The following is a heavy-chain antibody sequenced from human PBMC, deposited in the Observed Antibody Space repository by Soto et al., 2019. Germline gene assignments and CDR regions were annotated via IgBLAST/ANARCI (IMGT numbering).Heavy chain of an antibody. CDR1: GGTFSSHA. J-gene: IGHJ4*02. Sequence: ASVKVSCKASGGTFSSHAISWVRQAPGQGLEWMGGSIPFFKATNYAQKFQGRVTITADDSTSTAYMDLYSLRSEDTAVYYCASLDYDSSGYRPIYYFDYWGQGTLVTVSS. D-gene: IGHD3-22*01. CDR3: ASLDYDSSGYRPIYYFDY. V-gene: IGHV1-69*13. CDR2: SIPFFKAT.